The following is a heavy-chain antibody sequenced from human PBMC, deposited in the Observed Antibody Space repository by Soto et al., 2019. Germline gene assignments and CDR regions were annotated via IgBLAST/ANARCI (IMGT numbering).Heavy chain of an antibody. V-gene: IGHV1-69*12. Sequence: QVHLVQSGAEVKKPGSSVKVSCKASGGTFSNHAINWVRQAPGQGLEWMGRIIPIFGTTNYAQKFQGRVTFTADEPTVTAYRELSSLKHDDTAIYYCAREVAADGTFREDVFDIWGQGTLGTVSS. CDR2: IIPIFGTT. CDR1: GGTFSNHA. CDR3: AREVAADGTFREDVFDI. D-gene: IGHD6-13*01. J-gene: IGHJ3*02.